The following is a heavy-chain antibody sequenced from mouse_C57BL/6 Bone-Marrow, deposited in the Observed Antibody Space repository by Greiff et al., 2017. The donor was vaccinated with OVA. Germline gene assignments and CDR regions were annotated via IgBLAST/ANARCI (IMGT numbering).Heavy chain of an antibody. J-gene: IGHJ2*01. Sequence: VPLQQSGAELVRPWASVTLSCKASGFTFTDSDMPLVHQTPVPGLECIGAIDLETGGTAYNQKFKGKAILTADKSSSTAYMELRSLTSEDSAVYYCTRSYSNYGDFDYWGQGTTLTVSS. V-gene: IGHV1-15*01. D-gene: IGHD2-5*01. CDR1: GFTFTDSD. CDR2: IDLETGGT. CDR3: TRSYSNYGDFDY.